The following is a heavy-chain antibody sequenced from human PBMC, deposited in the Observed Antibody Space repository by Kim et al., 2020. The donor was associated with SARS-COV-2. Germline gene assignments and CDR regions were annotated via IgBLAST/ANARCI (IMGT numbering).Heavy chain of an antibody. D-gene: IGHD3-9*01. CDR3: ARQAIIRRYFDWSLNW. CDR1: GGSISSSSYY. CDR2: IYYSGST. Sequence: SETLSLTCTVSGGSISSSSYYWGWIRQPPGKGLEWIGSIYYSGSTYYNPSLKSRVTISVDTSKNQFSLKLSSVTAADTAVYYCARQAIIRRYFDWSLNW. J-gene: IGHJ5*01. V-gene: IGHV4-39*01.